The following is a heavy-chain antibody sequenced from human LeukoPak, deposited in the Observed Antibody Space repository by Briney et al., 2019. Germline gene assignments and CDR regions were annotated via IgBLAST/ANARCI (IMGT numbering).Heavy chain of an antibody. V-gene: IGHV1-46*01. CDR1: EYSFTNYY. J-gene: IGHJ4*02. Sequence: ASVRVSCKASEYSFTNYYMHWVRQAPGQGLEWMGMINPSGGSTTYAQKFQGRVTMTRDMSTSTVYTELSSLTSEDTAVYYCARTRGYYFDYWGQGTLVTVSS. CDR3: ARTRGYYFDY. CDR2: INPSGGST.